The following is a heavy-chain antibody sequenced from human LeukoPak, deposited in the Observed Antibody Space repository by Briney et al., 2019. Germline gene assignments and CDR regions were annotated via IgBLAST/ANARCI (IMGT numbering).Heavy chain of an antibody. CDR2: IKQDGSKK. J-gene: IGHJ4*02. D-gene: IGHD5-24*01. Sequence: GGSLRLSCEASGFTFDDYAMHWVRQAPGKGLEWVANIKQDGSKKSYVDSVKGRFTISRDNAKNSLYLQMNSLRAEDTAIYYCTRVGYIDEGIDYWGQGTLVTVSS. CDR1: GFTFDDYA. CDR3: TRVGYIDEGIDY. V-gene: IGHV3-7*04.